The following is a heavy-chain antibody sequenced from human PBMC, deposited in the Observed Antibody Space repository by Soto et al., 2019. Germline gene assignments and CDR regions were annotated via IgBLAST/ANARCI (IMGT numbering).Heavy chain of an antibody. J-gene: IGHJ6*02. D-gene: IGHD3-3*01. V-gene: IGHV1-69*01. CDR2: IIPIFGTA. CDR1: GGTFSSYA. Sequence: QVQLVQSGAEVQKPGSSVKVSCKASGGTFSSYAISWVRQAPGQGLEWMGGIIPIFGTANYAQKFQGRVTITADESTSTAYMELSSLRSEDTAVYYCASPRYDFWSGYYTGRDYYYYGMDVWGQGTTVTVSS. CDR3: ASPRYDFWSGYYTGRDYYYYGMDV.